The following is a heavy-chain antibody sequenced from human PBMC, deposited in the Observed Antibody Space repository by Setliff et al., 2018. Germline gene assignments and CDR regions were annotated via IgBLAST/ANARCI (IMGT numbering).Heavy chain of an antibody. D-gene: IGHD3-22*01. J-gene: IGHJ4*02. CDR3: ARRPYDSSGYFNY. V-gene: IGHV1-3*01. Sequence: GASVKVSCKASGYTFTSYYIHWVRQAPGQRLEWMGWINAGNGDTKYSQKFQGRVTITRDTSASTAYMELSSLTSEDTAVYYCARRPYDSSGYFNYWGQGTLVTVSS. CDR1: GYTFTSYY. CDR2: INAGNGDT.